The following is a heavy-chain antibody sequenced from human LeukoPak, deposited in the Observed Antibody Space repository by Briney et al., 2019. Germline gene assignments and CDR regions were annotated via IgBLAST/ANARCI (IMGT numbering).Heavy chain of an antibody. Sequence: GGSLRLSCAASGFTFSSSAMSWVRQAPGKGLEWVSSISSSSSYIYYADSVKGRFTISRDNAKNSLYLQMNSLRAEDTAVYYCARGALWFGELTFFDYWGQGTLVTVSS. CDR3: ARGALWFGELTFFDY. CDR1: GFTFSSSA. CDR2: ISSSSSYI. J-gene: IGHJ4*02. D-gene: IGHD3-10*01. V-gene: IGHV3-21*01.